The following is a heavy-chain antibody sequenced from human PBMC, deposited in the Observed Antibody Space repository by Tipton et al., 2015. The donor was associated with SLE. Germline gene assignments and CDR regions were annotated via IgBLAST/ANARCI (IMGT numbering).Heavy chain of an antibody. CDR1: GGSINNYY. J-gene: IGHJ3*02. CDR3: AREKGDACPILVAFDI. Sequence: TLSLTCTVSGGSINNYYWSWIRQPPGKGLEWIGYIYYSGSTNYNPSLKSRVTISVDTSKNQFSLKLSSVTAADTAVYYCAREKGDACPILVAFDIWGQGTMVTVSS. CDR2: IYYSGST. V-gene: IGHV4-59*01. D-gene: IGHD3-16*01.